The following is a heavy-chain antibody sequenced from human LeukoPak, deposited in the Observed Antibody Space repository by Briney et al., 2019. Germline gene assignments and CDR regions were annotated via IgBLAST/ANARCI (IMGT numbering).Heavy chain of an antibody. Sequence: GGSLRLSCAASGLTFSSYGMHWVRQAPGKGLEWVAFIRYDGSNKYYADSVKGRFTISRDNSKNTLYLQMNSLRAEDTAVYYCAKWGPSGSSFDYWGQGTLVTVSS. J-gene: IGHJ4*02. V-gene: IGHV3-30*02. CDR1: GLTFSSYG. CDR3: AKWGPSGSSFDY. D-gene: IGHD1-26*01. CDR2: IRYDGSNK.